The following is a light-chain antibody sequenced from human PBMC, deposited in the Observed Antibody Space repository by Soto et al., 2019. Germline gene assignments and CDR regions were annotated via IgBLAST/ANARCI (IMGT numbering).Light chain of an antibody. CDR1: QSVSTY. V-gene: IGKV3-11*01. J-gene: IGKJ5*01. CDR3: QQRSSWIT. CDR2: DAC. Sequence: EVVLTQSPPTLSLSPGERATLSCRASQSVSTYLAWYQQKPGQSPRLLIYDACNRATGLPARFSGSGSAKDSPTTISSLAPEDFAVYYCQQRSSWITFGQGTRLEIK.